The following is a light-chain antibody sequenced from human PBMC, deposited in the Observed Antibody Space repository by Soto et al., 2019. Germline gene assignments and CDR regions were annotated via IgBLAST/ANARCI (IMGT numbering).Light chain of an antibody. Sequence: QLTQSPSSLSASVGDRVTITCRASQGISNYLAWYQQKPGKVPKLLIYAASTLQSGVPSRFSGSGSGTDFTRTISSLQPEDVATYYCQKYNSAPPGAFGPGTKVDIK. CDR3: QKYNSAPPGA. V-gene: IGKV1-27*01. J-gene: IGKJ3*01. CDR1: QGISNY. CDR2: AAS.